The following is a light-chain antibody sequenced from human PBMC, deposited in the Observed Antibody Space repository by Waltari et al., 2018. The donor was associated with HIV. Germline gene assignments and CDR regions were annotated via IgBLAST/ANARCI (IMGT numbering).Light chain of an antibody. J-gene: IGLJ3*02. Sequence: QSVLTQPPSASGPPGLRVTIPCSASRSNFGRTFVLSYQQLPGTAPKLLIYRNNQRPSGVPDRFSASKSGTSASLAISGLRSDDEADYYCASWDARLSGWVFGGGTKLTVL. CDR1: RSNFGRTF. V-gene: IGLV1-47*01. CDR3: ASWDARLSGWV. CDR2: RNN.